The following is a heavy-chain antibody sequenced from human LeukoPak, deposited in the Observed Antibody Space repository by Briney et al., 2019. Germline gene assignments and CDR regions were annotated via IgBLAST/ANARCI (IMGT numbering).Heavy chain of an antibody. Sequence: ASVKVSCKASGYTFTSYGISWVRQAPGQGLEWMGWINTKTGNPTYAQGFTGRFVFSLDTSVSTAYLQISSLKAEDTAVYYCARAVGYCSDTACYLGYWGQGTLVTVSS. V-gene: IGHV7-4-1*02. CDR3: ARAVGYCSDTACYLGY. CDR2: INTKTGNP. J-gene: IGHJ4*02. CDR1: GYTFTSYG. D-gene: IGHD2-2*01.